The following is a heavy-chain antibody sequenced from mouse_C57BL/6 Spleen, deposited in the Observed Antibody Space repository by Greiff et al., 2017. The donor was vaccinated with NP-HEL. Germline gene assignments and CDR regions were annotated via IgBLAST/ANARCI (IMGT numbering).Heavy chain of an antibody. J-gene: IGHJ3*01. CDR3: ARDDYGPWFAY. CDR1: GYAFSSSW. Sequence: VHLVESGPELVKPGASVKISCKASGYAFSSSWMNWVKQRPGKGLEWIGRIYPGAGDTNYNGKFKGKATLTADKSSRTAYMQLSSLTSEDSAVYFCARDDYGPWFAYWGQGTLVTVSA. CDR2: IYPGAGDT. D-gene: IGHD1-1*01. V-gene: IGHV1-82*01.